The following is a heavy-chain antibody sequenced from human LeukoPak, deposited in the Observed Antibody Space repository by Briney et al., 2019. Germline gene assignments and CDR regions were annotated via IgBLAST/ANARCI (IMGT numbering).Heavy chain of an antibody. Sequence: SETLSLTCAVYGGSFSGYYWSWVRQPPGKGLEWIGEINHSGGTNYNPSLKSRVTISVDTSKNQFSLKLSSVTAADTAVYYCARRRWLSKNFDYWGQGTLVTVSS. J-gene: IGHJ4*02. D-gene: IGHD5-24*01. CDR2: INHSGGT. CDR1: GGSFSGYY. V-gene: IGHV4-34*01. CDR3: ARRRWLSKNFDY.